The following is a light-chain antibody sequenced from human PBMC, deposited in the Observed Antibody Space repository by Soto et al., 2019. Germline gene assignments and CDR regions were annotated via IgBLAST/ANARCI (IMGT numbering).Light chain of an antibody. CDR1: SSDVGGYNY. CDR3: SSYTCSSTSVV. J-gene: IGLJ2*01. Sequence: QSVLTQPASVSGSPGQSITISCTGTSSDVGGYNYVSWYQQHPGKAPKLMIYEVSNRPSGVSNRFSGSKSGNTASLTISGLQAEDEADYYCSSYTCSSTSVVFGGGTKLTVL. V-gene: IGLV2-14*01. CDR2: EVS.